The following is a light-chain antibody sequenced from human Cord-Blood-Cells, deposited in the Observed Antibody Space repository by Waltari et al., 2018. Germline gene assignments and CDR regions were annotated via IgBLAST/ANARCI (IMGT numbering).Light chain of an antibody. CDR1: SSNIANNY. CDR2: ENN. CDR3: GTWDSSLSAWV. J-gene: IGLJ3*02. V-gene: IGLV1-51*02. Sequence: QSVLPQPPSVSAAPGQKVTIPCSGSSSNIANNYVSWYQQLPRSAPKLLIYENNKRPSGIPDRFSGSKSGTSATLGITGLQTGDEADYYCGTWDSSLSAWVFGGGTKLTVL.